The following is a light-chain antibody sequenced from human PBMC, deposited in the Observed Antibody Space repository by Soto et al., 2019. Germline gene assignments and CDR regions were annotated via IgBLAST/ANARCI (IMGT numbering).Light chain of an antibody. CDR2: AAS. CDR3: QQRSNWPTT. Sequence: AIQLTQSPSSLSASVGDRVTITCRTSQGIRSSLGWYQQKPGKVPKLLIYAASNLQSGVPSRFSGSGSGRDFTLTISSLEPEDFALYYCQQRSNWPTTFGQGTKVDIK. V-gene: IGKV1D-13*01. J-gene: IGKJ1*01. CDR1: QGIRSS.